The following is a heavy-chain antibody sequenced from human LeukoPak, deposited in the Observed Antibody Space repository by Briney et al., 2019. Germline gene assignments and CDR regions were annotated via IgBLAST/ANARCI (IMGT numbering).Heavy chain of an antibody. CDR2: ISGSGGST. D-gene: IGHD3-10*01. J-gene: IGHJ6*02. CDR3: AKPLWFGEEYYYGMDV. CDR1: GFTFSSYE. Sequence: GGSLRLSCAASGFTFSSYEMNWVRQAPGKGLEGVSAISGSGGSTYYADSVKGRFTISRDNSKNTLYLQMNSLRAEDTAVYYCAKPLWFGEEYYYGMDVWGQGTTVTVSS. V-gene: IGHV3-23*01.